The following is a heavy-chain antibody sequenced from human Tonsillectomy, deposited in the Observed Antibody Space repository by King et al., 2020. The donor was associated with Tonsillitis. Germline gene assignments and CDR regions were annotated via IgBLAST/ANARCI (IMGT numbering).Heavy chain of an antibody. V-gene: IGHV1-69*01. J-gene: IGHJ6*02. D-gene: IGHD2-2*02. CDR1: GGTFSSYA. Sequence: VQLVESGAEVKKPGSSVKVSCKASGGTFSSYAISWVRQAPGQGLEWMGGIIPIFGTANYAQKFQGRVTITAEESTSTAYMELSSLRSEDTAVYYCARDAPGSPCSSTSCYRILPLYYYYCMDVWAQGTTVTVSS. CDR3: ARDAPGSPCSSTSCYRILPLYYYYCMDV. CDR2: IIPIFGTA.